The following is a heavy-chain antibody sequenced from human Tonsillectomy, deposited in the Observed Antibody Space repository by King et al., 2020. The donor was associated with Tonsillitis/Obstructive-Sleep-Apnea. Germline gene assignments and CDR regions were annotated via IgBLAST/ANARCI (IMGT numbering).Heavy chain of an antibody. CDR2: IYYSGST. D-gene: IGHD3-22*01. J-gene: IGHJ4*02. CDR1: GGSISSSSYY. V-gene: IGHV4-39*01. Sequence: QLQESGPGLVKPSETLSLTCTVSGGSISSSSYYCGWIRQPPGKGLEWIGNIYYSGSTYSTPSLQSLVTISVDTSKNQFSLKLGSVTAADTAVYYCARHRYYYDSSGYSFDYWGQGTLVTVSS. CDR3: ARHRYYYDSSGYSFDY.